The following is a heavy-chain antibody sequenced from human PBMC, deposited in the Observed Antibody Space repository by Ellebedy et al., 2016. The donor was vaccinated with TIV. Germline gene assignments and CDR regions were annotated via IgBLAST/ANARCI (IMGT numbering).Heavy chain of an antibody. D-gene: IGHD1-1*01. CDR1: GYTFTTNA. Sequence: AASVKVSCKASGYTFTTNAITWVRQASGQRLEWMGWMSIENPNTNYAQKFQGRVTLTTETSTNTAYMELTNLRSDDTAVYYCARDQSTAVFDHWGQGTLITVSS. CDR2: MSIENPNT. J-gene: IGHJ4*02. V-gene: IGHV1-18*01. CDR3: ARDQSTAVFDH.